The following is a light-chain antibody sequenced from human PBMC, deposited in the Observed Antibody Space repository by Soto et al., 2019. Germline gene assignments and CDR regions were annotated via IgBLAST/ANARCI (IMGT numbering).Light chain of an antibody. J-gene: IGLJ2*01. CDR1: KLGDKY. CDR2: QDN. CDR3: QAWDSTVV. V-gene: IGLV3-1*01. Sequence: SSELTQPPSVSVSPGQTASITCSGDKLGDKYAHWYQQKPGQSPVVVIYQDNKRPSGIPERFSGSNSANTATLTLSATQAMDEADYYCQAWDSTVVFGGGTKLTVL.